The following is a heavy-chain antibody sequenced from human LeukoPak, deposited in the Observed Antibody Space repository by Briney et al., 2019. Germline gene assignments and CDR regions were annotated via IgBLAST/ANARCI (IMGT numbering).Heavy chain of an antibody. Sequence: GGSLRLSCAASGFTFSSYAMHWVRQAPGKGLEWVAVISYDGSNKYYADPVKGRFTISRDNSKNTLYLQMNSLRAEDTAVYYCARDLVVTMIVVPPGYWGQGTLVTVSS. V-gene: IGHV3-30-3*01. J-gene: IGHJ4*02. CDR2: ISYDGSNK. D-gene: IGHD3-22*01. CDR1: GFTFSSYA. CDR3: ARDLVVTMIVVPPGY.